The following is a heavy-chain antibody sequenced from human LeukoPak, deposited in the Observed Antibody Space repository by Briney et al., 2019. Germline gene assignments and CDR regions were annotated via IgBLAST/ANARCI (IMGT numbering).Heavy chain of an antibody. CDR3: ARDSTPALEDCSGGSCYFEAGYYYYMDV. CDR1: GGTFSSYA. J-gene: IGHJ6*03. D-gene: IGHD2-15*01. Sequence: SVKVSCKASGGTFSSYAISWVRQAPGQGLEWMGGIIPNFGTANYAQKFQGRVTITADESTSTAYMELSSLRSEDTAVYYCARDSTPALEDCSGGSCYFEAGYYYYMDVWGKGTTVTVSS. V-gene: IGHV1-69*13. CDR2: IIPNFGTA.